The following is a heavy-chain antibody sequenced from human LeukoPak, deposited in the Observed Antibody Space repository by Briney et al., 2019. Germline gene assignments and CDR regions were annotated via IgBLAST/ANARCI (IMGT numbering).Heavy chain of an antibody. CDR2: TNQDGSKN. J-gene: IGHJ4*02. CDR3: ATTVPGYPDDYFDY. D-gene: IGHD6-19*01. Sequence: GGSLGLSCAASEFTFSNYWMSWVRQAPGKGLERVAHTNQDGSKNYYVDSLKGRFTISRDNAKNSLYLQMNSLRAEDTAVYYCATTVPGYPDDYFDYWGQGTLVTVSS. V-gene: IGHV3-7*01. CDR1: EFTFSNYW.